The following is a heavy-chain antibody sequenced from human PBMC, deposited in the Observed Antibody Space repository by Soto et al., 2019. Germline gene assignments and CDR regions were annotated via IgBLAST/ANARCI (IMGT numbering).Heavy chain of an antibody. CDR2: ISAHNGNT. Sequence: QVHLVQSGSEVKKPGASVKVSCKASGYTFTSYGITWVRQAPGQGLEWRGWISAHNGNTDYARKLQGRVIVTRDTSTSTAYMELRSLRSDDTAVYYCARGRYGDYWGQGDLVTVSS. J-gene: IGHJ4*02. V-gene: IGHV1-18*01. D-gene: IGHD1-1*01. CDR1: GYTFTSYG. CDR3: ARGRYGDY.